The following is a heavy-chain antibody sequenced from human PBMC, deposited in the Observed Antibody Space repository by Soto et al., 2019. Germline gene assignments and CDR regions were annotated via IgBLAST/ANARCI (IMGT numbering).Heavy chain of an antibody. V-gene: IGHV4-38-2*01. J-gene: IGHJ4*02. CDR1: GYSITTATY. CDR3: ARLQRHFGSGNYYIDY. D-gene: IGHD3-10*01. Sequence: QLQLQESGPGLVQPSETLSLTCAVSGYSITTATYWGWIRQPPGKGLQWIGSIYHTGTTSYTPSLESRVFRSVDSYKNHFSLKLNSVTAADTAVYYCARLQRHFGSGNYYIDYWGQGTLVTVSS. CDR2: IYHTGTT.